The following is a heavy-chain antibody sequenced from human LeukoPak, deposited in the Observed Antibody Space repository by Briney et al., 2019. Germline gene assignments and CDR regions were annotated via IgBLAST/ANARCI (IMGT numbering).Heavy chain of an antibody. CDR3: ARAGAVTYDY. V-gene: IGHV4-34*01. D-gene: IGHD6-19*01. J-gene: IGHJ4*02. CDR2: INHSGST. Sequence: MSSETPSFTCAVYGGSFSGYYWSWIRQPPGKGLEWIGEINHSGSTNYNPSLKSRVTISVDTSKNQFSLKLSSVTAAVTAVYYCARAGAVTYDYWGQGTLVTVSS. CDR1: GGSFSGYY.